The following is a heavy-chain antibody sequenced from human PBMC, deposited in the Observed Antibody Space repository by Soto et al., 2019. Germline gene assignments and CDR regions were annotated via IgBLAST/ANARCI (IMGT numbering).Heavy chain of an antibody. CDR3: ARHGSRDAVRFDY. CDR2: IFYTGYT. D-gene: IGHD6-19*01. CDR1: GDSISGYY. J-gene: IGHJ4*02. Sequence: HVQLQESGPGLVQPSETLSLTCTVSGDSISGYYWNWIRQTPGEGLEWIGFIFYTGYTYYNPSLQSRVTLSVDTSKNRFSLNLTSVTAADTAMYFCARHGSRDAVRFDYWGQGILVSVSS. V-gene: IGHV4-59*08.